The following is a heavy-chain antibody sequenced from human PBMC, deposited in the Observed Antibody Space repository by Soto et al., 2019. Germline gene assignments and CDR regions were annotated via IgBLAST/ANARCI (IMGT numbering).Heavy chain of an antibody. Sequence: QVQLQQWGAGLLKPSETLSLTCAVYGGSFSGYYWSWIRQPPGKGREWIGEINHSGSTNYNPSLKSRVTISVDTSKNQFSLKLSSVTAADTAVYYCARVVVPRYCSGGSCYRRDWYFDLWGRGTLVTVSS. CDR1: GGSFSGYY. J-gene: IGHJ2*01. V-gene: IGHV4-34*01. CDR2: INHSGST. CDR3: ARVVVPRYCSGGSCYRRDWYFDL. D-gene: IGHD2-15*01.